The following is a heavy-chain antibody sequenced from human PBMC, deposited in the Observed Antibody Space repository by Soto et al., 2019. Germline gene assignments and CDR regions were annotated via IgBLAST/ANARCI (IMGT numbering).Heavy chain of an antibody. CDR2: IIPLLGRA. V-gene: IGHV1-69*08. D-gene: IGHD4-17*01. CDR1: GGPVSSYT. Sequence: QVQLVQSGAEVKKPGSSVKVSCKASGGPVSSYTLSWVRQAPGEGLEWMGRIIPLLGRATYAEKFQARITISANKSTSTVYMELSSLRSEDTAVYFCAGDSGRSDYAFDFWGQGTLVTVSS. J-gene: IGHJ4*02. CDR3: AGDSGRSDYAFDF.